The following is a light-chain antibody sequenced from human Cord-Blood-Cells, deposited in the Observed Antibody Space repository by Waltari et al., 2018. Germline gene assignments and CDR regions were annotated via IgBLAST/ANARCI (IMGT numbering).Light chain of an antibody. V-gene: IGLV4-69*01. J-gene: IGLJ3*02. CDR1: SGHSSYA. CDR2: LNSDGSH. CDR3: QTWGTGIHWV. Sequence: QLVLTQSPSASASLGASVKLTCTLSSGHSSYAIAWHQQQPEKGPRYLMKLNSDGSHNKGDGLPDRFSGSSAGAERYLTISSLQSEDEADYYCQTWGTGIHWVFGGGTKLTVL.